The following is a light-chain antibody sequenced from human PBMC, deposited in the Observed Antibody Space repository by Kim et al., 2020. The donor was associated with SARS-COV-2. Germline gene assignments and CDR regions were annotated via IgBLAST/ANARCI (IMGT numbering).Light chain of an antibody. J-gene: IGKJ2*01. CDR2: GAS. CDR3: QQYNNWPPNT. CDR1: QSVSSN. V-gene: IGKV3-15*01. Sequence: VYPGERATLSCKARQSVSSNLAWYQQKPGQAPRLLIYGASTRATGIPARFSGSGSGTEFTLTISSLQSEDFAVYYCQQYNNWPPNTFGQGTKLEI.